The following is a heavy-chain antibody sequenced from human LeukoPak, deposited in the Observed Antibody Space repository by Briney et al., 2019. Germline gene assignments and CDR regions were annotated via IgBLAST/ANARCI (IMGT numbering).Heavy chain of an antibody. CDR1: GYSISSGYY. Sequence: SETLSLTCAVSGYSISSGYYWGWIRQPPGKGLGWIGSIYHSGSTYYNPSLKSRVTISVDTSKKQFSLKLSSVTAADTAVYYCASGLWFGELLSFSWGQGTLVTVSS. CDR3: ASGLWFGELLSFS. D-gene: IGHD3-10*01. V-gene: IGHV4-38-2*01. J-gene: IGHJ5*02. CDR2: IYHSGST.